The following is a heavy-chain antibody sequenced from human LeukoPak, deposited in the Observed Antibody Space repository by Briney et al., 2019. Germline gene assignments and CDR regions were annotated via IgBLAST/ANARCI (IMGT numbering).Heavy chain of an antibody. D-gene: IGHD1-26*01. V-gene: IGHV3-23*01. CDR3: AKGRKSGTSYFDY. CDR1: GITFSTYP. Sequence: GGSLRLSCAASGITFSTYPMSWVRQTPGKGLEWVSAISGSDDTTFYADSVKGWFTISRDNSKNTLYLQMHSLRVDDTAVYYCAKGRKSGTSYFDYWGQGTLVTVSS. J-gene: IGHJ4*02. CDR2: ISGSDDTT.